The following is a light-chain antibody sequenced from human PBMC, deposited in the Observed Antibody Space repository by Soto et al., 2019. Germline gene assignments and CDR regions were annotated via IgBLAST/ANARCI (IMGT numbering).Light chain of an antibody. V-gene: IGLV2-11*01. J-gene: IGLJ1*01. Sequence: QSALTQPRSVSGSPGHSVTISCTGTSSDVGGYSYVSWYQQHPGKAPKLMISDVSKRPSGVPDRFSGSKFGNTASLTISGLQAEDEADYYCCSYAGAFTYVLGSGTKLTVL. CDR1: SSDVGGYSY. CDR3: CSYAGAFTYV. CDR2: DVS.